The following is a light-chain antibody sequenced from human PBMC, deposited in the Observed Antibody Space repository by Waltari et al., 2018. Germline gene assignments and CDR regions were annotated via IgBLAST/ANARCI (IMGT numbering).Light chain of an antibody. CDR3: QQRSNWPIT. V-gene: IGKV3D-11*02. J-gene: IGKJ5*01. CDR2: DAS. CDR1: QSVSSY. Sequence: EIVLTQSPATLSLSTGERATLSCRASQSVSSYLAWYQQKPGQAPRLLIYDASNRATGIPARFSGSGPGTDFTLTISSLEPEDFAVYYCQQRSNWPITFGQGTRLEIK.